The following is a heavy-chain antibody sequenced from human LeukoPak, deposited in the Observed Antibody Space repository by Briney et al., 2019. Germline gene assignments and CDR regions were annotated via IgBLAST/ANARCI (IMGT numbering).Heavy chain of an antibody. Sequence: TGGSPRLSCAGTGFAFNMFAIDWVRQAPGKGLEWVSGLSRGGSTTNYADSVKGRCTSSRDKSQNSVFLQLNSLRPEDTAVYYCARQQRIRHCSEGVCTEGYYFDYWGQGTLVTVSS. CDR2: LSRGGSTT. CDR3: ARQQRIRHCSEGVCTEGYYFDY. D-gene: IGHD2-15*01. CDR1: GFAFNMFA. V-gene: IGHV3-23*01. J-gene: IGHJ4*02.